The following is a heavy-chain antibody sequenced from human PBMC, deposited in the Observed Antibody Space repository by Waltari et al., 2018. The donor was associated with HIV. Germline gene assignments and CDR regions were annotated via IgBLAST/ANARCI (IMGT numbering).Heavy chain of an antibody. Sequence: QLPLQESGPGLVKPWDTLSLTCTVSDDSFTSSSYFWGWIRQAPGKGLEWIGSVYYGGTNYYNPSLKSLATVSADTSRRQFSLRLSAVTAEDTAIYYCARGSGSTYGDSFDMWGQGTRVIVSS. D-gene: IGHD1-26*01. J-gene: IGHJ3*02. V-gene: IGHV4-39*02. CDR2: VYYGGTN. CDR1: DDSFTSSSYF. CDR3: ARGSGSTYGDSFDM.